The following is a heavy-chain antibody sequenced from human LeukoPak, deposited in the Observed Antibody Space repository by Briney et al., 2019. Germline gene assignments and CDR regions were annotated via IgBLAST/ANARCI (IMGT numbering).Heavy chain of an antibody. Sequence: PGGSPRLSCAASGFTFSSYAMSWVRQAPGKGLEWVSAISGSGGSTYYADSVKGRFTISRDNSKNTLYLQMNSLRAEDTAVYYCAKRSGYYTHHFDYWGQGTLVTVSS. CDR2: ISGSGGST. CDR1: GFTFSSYA. J-gene: IGHJ4*02. D-gene: IGHD3-3*01. CDR3: AKRSGYYTHHFDY. V-gene: IGHV3-23*01.